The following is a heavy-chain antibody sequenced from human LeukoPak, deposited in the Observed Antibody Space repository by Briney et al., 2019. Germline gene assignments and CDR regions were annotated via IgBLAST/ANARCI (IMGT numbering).Heavy chain of an antibody. CDR2: IYHSGRT. J-gene: IGHJ3*02. V-gene: IGHV4-59*08. CDR1: GGSISSYY. CDR3: ARAFRGIFGVFEAFDI. Sequence: SETLSLTCTVSGGSISSYYWSWIRQPPGKGLEWIGSIYHSGRTDYNPSLKSRVTISEDTSKNQFSLKLSSVTAADTAVYYCARAFRGIFGVFEAFDIWGQGTMVTVSS. D-gene: IGHD3-3*01.